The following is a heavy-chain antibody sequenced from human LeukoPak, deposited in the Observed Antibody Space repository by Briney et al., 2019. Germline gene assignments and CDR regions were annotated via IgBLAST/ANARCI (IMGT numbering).Heavy chain of an antibody. CDR3: AKDWDAVAVSYFDY. V-gene: IGHV3-23*01. J-gene: IGHJ4*02. Sequence: PGGSLRLSCAASGFTFSSYAMSWVRQAPGKGLEWVSVISGSGDRTDYADSVKGRFTISRDNSKNTVYLQVSSLRGEDTAIYYCAKDWDAVAVSYFDYWSQGTLVTVSS. CDR2: ISGSGDRT. D-gene: IGHD6-19*01. CDR1: GFTFSSYA.